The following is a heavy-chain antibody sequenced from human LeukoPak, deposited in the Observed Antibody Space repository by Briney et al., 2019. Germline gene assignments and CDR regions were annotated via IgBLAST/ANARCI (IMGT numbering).Heavy chain of an antibody. Sequence: SETLSLTCTVSGGSISSYYWSWIRQPPGKGLEWIGYMYYSGSTNYTPSLKSRVNISVDTSKNQFSLKLSSVTAADTAVYYCARDLGYCSSSSCYAWFAPWGQGTLVTVSS. D-gene: IGHD2-2*01. CDR1: GGSISSYY. CDR2: MYYSGST. CDR3: ARDLGYCSSSSCYAWFAP. V-gene: IGHV4-59*01. J-gene: IGHJ5*02.